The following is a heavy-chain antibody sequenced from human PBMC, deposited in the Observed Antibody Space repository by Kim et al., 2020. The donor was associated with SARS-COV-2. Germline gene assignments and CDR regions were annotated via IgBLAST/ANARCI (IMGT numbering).Heavy chain of an antibody. CDR3: ARQRIYDY. CDR1: GGSFSGYY. D-gene: IGHD2-15*01. CDR2: INHSGST. Sequence: SETLSLTCAVYGGSFSGYYWSWIRQPPGKGLEWIGEINHSGSTNYNPSLKSRVTISVDTSKNQFSLKLSSVTAADTAVYYCARQRIYDYWGQGTLVTVSS. V-gene: IGHV4-34*01. J-gene: IGHJ4*02.